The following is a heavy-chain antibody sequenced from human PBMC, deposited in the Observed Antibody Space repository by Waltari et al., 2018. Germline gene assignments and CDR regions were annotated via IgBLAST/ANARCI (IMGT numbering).Heavy chain of an antibody. CDR1: GFSLRTSGVG. CDR3: AHRPVHIAARLFWFDP. J-gene: IGHJ5*02. CDR2: IYWNDDK. D-gene: IGHD6-6*01. V-gene: IGHV2-5*01. Sequence: QITLKESGPTLVKPTQTLTLTCTFSGFSLRTSGVGVGWIRQPPGKALEWLALIYWNDDKRYSPSLKSRLTITKDTSKNQVVLTMTNMDPVDTATYYYAHRPVHIAARLFWFDPWGQGTLVTVSS.